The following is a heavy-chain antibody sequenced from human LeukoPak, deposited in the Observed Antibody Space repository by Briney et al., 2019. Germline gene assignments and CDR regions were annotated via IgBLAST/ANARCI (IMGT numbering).Heavy chain of an antibody. CDR2: IYSSGST. D-gene: IGHD3-10*01. V-gene: IGHV4-39*01. J-gene: IGHJ3*02. CDR3: ARHPPLVRGSVGSAFDI. Sequence: PSETLSLTCTVSGDSFSIISSSSSYWGWIRQPPGKGPEWIGSIYSSGSTYFNTSLKSRVTISVDTSKDEFSLNLSSVTAADTAVYYCARHPPLVRGSVGSAFDIWGQGTMVTVSS. CDR1: GDSFSIISSSSSY.